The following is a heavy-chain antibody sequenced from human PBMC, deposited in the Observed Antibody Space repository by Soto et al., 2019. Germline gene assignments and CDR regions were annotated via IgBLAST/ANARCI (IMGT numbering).Heavy chain of an antibody. CDR3: ARAHWGLVVDAFDI. D-gene: IGHD7-27*01. V-gene: IGHV1-69*02. Sequence: QVQLVQSGAEVKKPGSSVKVSCKASGGTFSSYTISWVRQAPGQGLEWMGRIIPILGIANYAQRFQGRVTITADKSTSTAYMELSSLRSEDTAVYYCARAHWGLVVDAFDIWGQVTMVTVSS. CDR1: GGTFSSYT. J-gene: IGHJ3*02. CDR2: IIPILGIA.